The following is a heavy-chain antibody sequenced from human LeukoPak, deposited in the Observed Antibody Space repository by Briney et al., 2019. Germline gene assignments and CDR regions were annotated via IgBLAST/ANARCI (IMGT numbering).Heavy chain of an antibody. CDR2: IYPGDSDT. CDR3: ARGAPRGSGSYYINWFDP. V-gene: IGHV5-51*01. CDR1: GYSFTSYW. D-gene: IGHD3-10*01. J-gene: IGHJ5*02. Sequence: GESLKISCKGSGYSFTSYWIGWVRQMPGKGLEWMGIIYPGDSDTRYSPSFQGQVTISADKSISTAYLQWSSLKASDTAMYYCARGAPRGSGSYYINWFDPWGQGTLVTVSS.